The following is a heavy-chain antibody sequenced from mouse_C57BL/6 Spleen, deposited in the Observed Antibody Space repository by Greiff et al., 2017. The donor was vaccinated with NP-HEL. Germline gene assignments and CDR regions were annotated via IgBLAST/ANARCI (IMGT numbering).Heavy chain of an antibody. Sequence: VQLQQSGPELVKPGASVKISCKASGYSFTGYYMNWVKQSPEKSLEWIGEINPSTGGTTYNQKFKAKATLTVDKSSSTAYMQLKSLTTEDSTVYYCAIRHYYSNYAMDYWGQGTSVTVSS. J-gene: IGHJ4*01. CDR2: INPSTGGT. V-gene: IGHV1-42*01. CDR1: GYSFTGYY. D-gene: IGHD2-5*01. CDR3: AIRHYYSNYAMDY.